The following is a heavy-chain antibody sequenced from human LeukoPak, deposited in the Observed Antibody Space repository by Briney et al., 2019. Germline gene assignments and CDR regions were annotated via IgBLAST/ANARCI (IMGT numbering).Heavy chain of an antibody. CDR3: ARAAGSSSSPNPFDY. J-gene: IGHJ4*02. D-gene: IGHD6-6*01. Sequence: ASVKVSCKASGYTFTGYYMHWVRQAPGQGLEWMGRINPNSGGTNYAQSFQGRVTMTRDTSTSTAYMELSRLTSDDTAVYYCARAAGSSSSPNPFDYWGQGTLVTVSS. CDR1: GYTFTGYY. V-gene: IGHV1-2*06. CDR2: INPNSGGT.